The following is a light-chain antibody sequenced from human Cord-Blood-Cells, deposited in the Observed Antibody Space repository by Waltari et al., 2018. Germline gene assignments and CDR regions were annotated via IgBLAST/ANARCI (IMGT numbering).Light chain of an antibody. J-gene: IGKJ3*01. CDR1: QSVSSY. CDR2: DAS. V-gene: IGKV3-11*01. CDR3: QQYNNWPLT. Sequence: EIVLTQSPATLSLSPGERASQSVSSYLAWYQQKPGQAPRLLIYDASNRATGIPARFSGSGSGTDFTLTISSLEPEDFAVYYCQQYNNWPLTFGPGTKVDIK.